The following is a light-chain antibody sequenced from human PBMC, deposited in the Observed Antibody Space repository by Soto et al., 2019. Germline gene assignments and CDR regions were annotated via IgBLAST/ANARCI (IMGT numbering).Light chain of an antibody. CDR3: AAWDDRLRGFL. Sequence: QSVLTQPPSASGTPGQRVTISCSGSSSKIGSNSVYWYQQLPGTAPKLLIFKNSQRPSGVPDRFSGSKSGTSASLAVSGLRSGDEADYYCAAWDDRLRGFLFGPGTKVTVL. V-gene: IGLV1-47*01. CDR2: KNS. CDR1: SSKIGSNS. J-gene: IGLJ1*01.